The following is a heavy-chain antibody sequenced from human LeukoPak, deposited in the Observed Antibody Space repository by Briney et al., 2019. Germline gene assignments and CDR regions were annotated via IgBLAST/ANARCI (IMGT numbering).Heavy chain of an antibody. J-gene: IGHJ6*03. Sequence: SETLSLTCAVYGGSFSGYYWSWIRQPPGKGLEWIGEINHSGTTKYNPSLNSRVTISVDPSKNQFSLKLSSVTAADTAVYYCARGGYSSSWGNYYDCYLDVWGKGTTVTVSS. CDR3: ARGGYSSSWGNYYDCYLDV. CDR2: INHSGTT. D-gene: IGHD6-13*01. CDR1: GGSFSGYY. V-gene: IGHV4-34*01.